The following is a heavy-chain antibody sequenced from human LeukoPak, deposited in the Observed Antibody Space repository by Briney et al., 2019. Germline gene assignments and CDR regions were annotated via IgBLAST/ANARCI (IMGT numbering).Heavy chain of an antibody. Sequence: RGSLRLSCAASGFTFSSYAMSWVRQAPGKGLEWVSAISGSGGSTYYADSVKGRFTISRDNSKNTLYLQMNSLRAEDTAVYYCAKGGGSGYDWLRNYWGQGTLVTVSS. J-gene: IGHJ4*02. CDR1: GFTFSSYA. CDR3: AKGGGSGYDWLRNY. D-gene: IGHD5-12*01. CDR2: ISGSGGST. V-gene: IGHV3-23*01.